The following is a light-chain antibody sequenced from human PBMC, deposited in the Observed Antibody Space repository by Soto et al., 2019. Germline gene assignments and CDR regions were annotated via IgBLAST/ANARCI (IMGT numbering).Light chain of an antibody. V-gene: IGKV1-6*01. J-gene: IGKJ1*01. CDR3: LHDYSYPRT. Sequence: AIQMTQSPSSLSASVGDRVIITCRASQAIRNDLGWYQQKPGKAPKLLIYTASTLQSGVLSRFSGSGSGADFTLTIRSLQPEDSATYYCLHDYSYPRTFGQGTKVEIK. CDR1: QAIRND. CDR2: TAS.